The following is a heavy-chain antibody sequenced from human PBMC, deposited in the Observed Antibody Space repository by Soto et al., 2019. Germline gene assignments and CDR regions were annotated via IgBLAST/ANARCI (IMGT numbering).Heavy chain of an antibody. D-gene: IGHD3-10*01. J-gene: IGHJ6*02. CDR2: ISAYNGNT. CDR3: AHIPNGSGRFPGSYGMDV. CDR1: GYTFTSYG. Sequence: ASVKVSCKASGYTFTSYGISWVRQAPGQGLEWMGWISAYNGNTNYAQKLQGRVTMTTDTSTSTAYMELRSLRSDDTAVYYCAHIPNGSGRFPGSYGMDVWGQGTTVTVS. V-gene: IGHV1-18*01.